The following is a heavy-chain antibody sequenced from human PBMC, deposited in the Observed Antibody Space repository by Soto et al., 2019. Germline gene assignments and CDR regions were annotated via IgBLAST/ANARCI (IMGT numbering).Heavy chain of an antibody. J-gene: IGHJ6*02. CDR3: AREETAWPLAYGLDV. CDR2: ISSRGGT. Sequence: GGSLRLSCAASGFSFSVYSMNWVRQAPGKGLEWVSPISSRGGTYYSDSVEGRFTIYRDNAKNSVSLQMDSLRAKDAAVYYCAREETAWPLAYGLDVWGQGTTVTVSS. V-gene: IGHV3-21*01. CDR1: GFSFSVYS. D-gene: IGHD2-21*02.